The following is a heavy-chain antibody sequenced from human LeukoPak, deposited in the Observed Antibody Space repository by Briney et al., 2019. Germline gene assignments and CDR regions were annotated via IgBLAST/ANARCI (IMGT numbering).Heavy chain of an antibody. J-gene: IGHJ5*01. CDR3: ARARGTYSNALDS. CDR1: EFTFSNYG. V-gene: IGHV3-30*02. D-gene: IGHD2-15*01. Sequence: GGSLRLSCVASEFTFSNYGMHWVRKAPGKGLESVALIRSDGSNEYYEDSVKGRFTISRDNSKNILYLQMNSLRAEDTAVYYCARARGTYSNALDSWGQGSLVTVSS. CDR2: IRSDGSNE.